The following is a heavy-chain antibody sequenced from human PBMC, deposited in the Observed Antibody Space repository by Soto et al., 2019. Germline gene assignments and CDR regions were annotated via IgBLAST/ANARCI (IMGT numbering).Heavy chain of an antibody. CDR1: GYSFTSYW. Sequence: GESLKISCKGSGYSFTSYWISRVRQMPGKGLEWMGRIDPSDSYTNYSPSFQGHVTISADKSISTAYLQWSSLKASDTAMYYCAIGGTHTLDYFDYWGQGTLVTVSS. CDR3: AIGGTHTLDYFDY. J-gene: IGHJ4*02. D-gene: IGHD3-3*01. CDR2: IDPSDSYT. V-gene: IGHV5-10-1*01.